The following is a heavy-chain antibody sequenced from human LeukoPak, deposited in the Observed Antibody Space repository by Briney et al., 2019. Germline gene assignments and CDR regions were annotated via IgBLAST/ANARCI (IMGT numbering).Heavy chain of an antibody. J-gene: IGHJ5*02. CDR2: ISSSSSTI. V-gene: IGHV3-48*01. CDR1: GFTFSSYS. D-gene: IGHD2-2*01. Sequence: GGSLRLSCAASGFTFSSYSMNWVRQAPGKGLEWVSYISSSSSTIYYADSVKGRFTISRDNAKNSLYLQMNSLRAEDTAVYYCARGGRVVPAAANWFDPWGQGTLVTVSS. CDR3: ARGGRVVPAAANWFDP.